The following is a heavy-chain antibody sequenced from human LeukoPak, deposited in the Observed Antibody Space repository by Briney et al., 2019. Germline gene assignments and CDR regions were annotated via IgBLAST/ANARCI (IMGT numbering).Heavy chain of an antibody. CDR3: ARDMSCSSTSCYTDYYYGMDV. D-gene: IGHD2-2*02. CDR2: IKQDGSEK. V-gene: IGHV3-7*01. Sequence: GGSLRLSCAASGFTFSSYAMSWVRQAPGKGLEWVANIKQDGSEKYYVDSVKGRFTISRDNAKNSLYLQMNSLRAEDTAVYYCARDMSCSSTSCYTDYYYGMDVWGQGTTVTVSS. CDR1: GFTFSSYA. J-gene: IGHJ6*02.